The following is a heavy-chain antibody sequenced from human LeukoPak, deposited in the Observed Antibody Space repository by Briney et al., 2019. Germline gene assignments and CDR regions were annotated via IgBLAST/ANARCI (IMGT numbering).Heavy chain of an antibody. CDR3: ARTVFSIAAAGNDVDY. J-gene: IGHJ4*02. Sequence: SGPALVKPTQTLTLTCTFSGFSLSTSGMYVSWIRQPPGKALEWLARTDWDDDKYYGTSLKTRLTISKDTSKNQVVLTMTNMDPVDTATYYCARTVFSIAAAGNDVDYWGQRTLVTVSS. D-gene: IGHD6-13*01. CDR1: GFSLSTSGMY. V-gene: IGHV2-70*11. CDR2: TDWDDDK.